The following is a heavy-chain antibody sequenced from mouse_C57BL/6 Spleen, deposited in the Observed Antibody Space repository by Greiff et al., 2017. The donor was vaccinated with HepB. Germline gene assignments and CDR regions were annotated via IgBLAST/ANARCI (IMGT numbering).Heavy chain of an antibody. D-gene: IGHD2-10*02. CDR2: IYPGDGDT. J-gene: IGHJ2*01. V-gene: IGHV1-82*01. CDR1: GYAFSSSW. Sequence: VKVVESGPELVKPGASVKISCKASGYAFSSSWMNWVKQRPGKGLEWIGRIYPGDGDTNYNGKFKGKATLTADKSSSTAYMQLSSLTSEDSAVYFCAGMVSYYFDYWGQGTTLTVSS. CDR3: AGMVSYYFDY.